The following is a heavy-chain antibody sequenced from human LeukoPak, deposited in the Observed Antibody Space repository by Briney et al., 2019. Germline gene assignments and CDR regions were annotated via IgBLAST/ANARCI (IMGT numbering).Heavy chain of an antibody. V-gene: IGHV3-23*01. D-gene: IGHD6-19*01. Sequence: GGSLRLSCAASGFNFNYYAMTWVRQAPGKGLEWVSGIGGNGIRTYYADSVRGRFTVSRDNSKNTLTLQLSSLRVEDTALYYCAKGLGKSSGWATLDYWGQGTLVTVSS. CDR1: GFNFNYYA. CDR2: IGGNGIRT. CDR3: AKGLGKSSGWATLDY. J-gene: IGHJ4*02.